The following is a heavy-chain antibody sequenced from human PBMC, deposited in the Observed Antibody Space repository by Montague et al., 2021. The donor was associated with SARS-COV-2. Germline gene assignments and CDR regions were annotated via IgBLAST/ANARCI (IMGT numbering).Heavy chain of an antibody. J-gene: IGHJ4*02. D-gene: IGHD3/OR15-3a*01. CDR3: ARGGLGNRCFDY. CDR2: TYLSGFT. Sequence: SETLSLTCVVSDVSLSSSTWWSWVRQSPGKGLEWVGETYLSGFTQYNPSVKSRVTISLDDSRSQFSLLLTSATAADTAAYFCARGGLGNRCFDYWGQGALVTVSS. CDR1: DVSLSSSTW. V-gene: IGHV4-4*02.